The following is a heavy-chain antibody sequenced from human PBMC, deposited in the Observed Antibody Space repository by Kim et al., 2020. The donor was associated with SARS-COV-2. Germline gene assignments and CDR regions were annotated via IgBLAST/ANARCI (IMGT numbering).Heavy chain of an antibody. D-gene: IGHD2-15*01. Sequence: PKSAVTMTVDTSKNQFSLKLSSVTAADTAVYYCARKYCSGGSCSYFDYWGQGTLVTVSS. CDR3: ARKYCSGGSCSYFDY. J-gene: IGHJ4*02. V-gene: IGHV4-31*01.